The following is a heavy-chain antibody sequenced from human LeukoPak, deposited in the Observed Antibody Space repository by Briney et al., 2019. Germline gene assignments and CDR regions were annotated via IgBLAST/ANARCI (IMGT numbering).Heavy chain of an antibody. CDR1: GFTFSNYW. D-gene: IGHD3-3*01. CDR3: ARDLESNYDFWSGYEPSGFDI. Sequence: GGSLRLSCEGSGFTFSNYWMGWVRQAPGKGLQWVANIKTDGSEKYYVDSVKGRFTISRDNAKNSLYLQMNSLRAEDTAVYYCARDLESNYDFWSGYEPSGFDIWGQGTMVTVSS. J-gene: IGHJ3*02. CDR2: IKTDGSEK. V-gene: IGHV3-7*01.